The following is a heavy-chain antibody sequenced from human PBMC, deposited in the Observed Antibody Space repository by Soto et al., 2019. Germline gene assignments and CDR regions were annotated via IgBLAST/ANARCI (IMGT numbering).Heavy chain of an antibody. CDR3: AREGVAPYYYYGMDV. Sequence: LETLPLTCTVSGGSSSSYYWSWIRQPTGKGLEWIGYIYYSGSTNYNPSLKSRVTISIDRSKNQFSLKLSSVTAADTAVYYCAREGVAPYYYYGMDVWGQGTPVTVS. V-gene: IGHV4-59*12. CDR1: GGSSSSYY. J-gene: IGHJ6*02. D-gene: IGHD5-12*01. CDR2: IYYSGST.